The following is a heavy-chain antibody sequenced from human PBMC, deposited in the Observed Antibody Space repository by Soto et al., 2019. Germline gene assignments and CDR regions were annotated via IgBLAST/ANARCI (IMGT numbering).Heavy chain of an antibody. J-gene: IGHJ4*02. V-gene: IGHV4-34*01. D-gene: IGHD2-15*01. CDR2: INHSGST. CDR1: GGSFSGYY. CDR3: ARDRKYCSGGSCYGLFDY. Sequence: PSETLSLTCAVYGGSFSGYYWSWIRQPPGKGLEWIGEINHSGSTNYNPSLKSRVTISVDTSKNQFSLKLSSVTAADTAVYYRARDRKYCSGGSCYGLFDYWGQGTLVTVSS.